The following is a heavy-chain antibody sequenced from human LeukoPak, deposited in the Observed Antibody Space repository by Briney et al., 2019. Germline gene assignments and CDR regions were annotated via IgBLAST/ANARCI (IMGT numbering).Heavy chain of an antibody. Sequence: PSETLSLTCAVYGGSFSGYYWSWIRQPPGKGLEWIGEINHSGSTNYNPSLKSRVTISVDTSKNQFSLKLSSVTAADTAVYYCARSMVIQDYWGQGTLVTVSS. D-gene: IGHD5-18*01. CDR1: GGSFSGYY. CDR3: ARSMVIQDY. V-gene: IGHV4-34*01. J-gene: IGHJ4*02. CDR2: INHSGST.